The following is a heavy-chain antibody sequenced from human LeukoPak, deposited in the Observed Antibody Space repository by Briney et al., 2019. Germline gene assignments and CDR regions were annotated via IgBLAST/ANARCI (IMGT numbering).Heavy chain of an antibody. Sequence: ASVKVSCKASGYTFTSYYMHWVRQAPGRGLEWMGIINPSGGSTSYAQKFQGRVTMTRDMSTSTVYMELSSLRSEDTAMYYCARRIAAAGTGNWFDPWSQGTLVTVSS. CDR2: INPSGGST. D-gene: IGHD6-13*01. J-gene: IGHJ5*02. CDR1: GYTFTSYY. CDR3: ARRIAAAGTGNWFDP. V-gene: IGHV1-46*01.